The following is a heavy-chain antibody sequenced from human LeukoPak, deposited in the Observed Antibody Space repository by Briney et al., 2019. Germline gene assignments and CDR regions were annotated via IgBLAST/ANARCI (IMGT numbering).Heavy chain of an antibody. CDR2: INTNTGNP. V-gene: IGHV7-4-1*02. CDR3: ARGRYDFWSGYYTGGVTPPSYFDY. D-gene: IGHD3-3*01. Sequence: ASVKVSCKASGYTFTSYAMNWVRQAPGQGLEWMGWINTNTGNPTYVQGFTGRFVFSLDASVSTAYLQITSLKAEDTAVYYCARGRYDFWSGYYTGGVTPPSYFDYWGQGTLVTVSS. CDR1: GYTFTSYA. J-gene: IGHJ4*02.